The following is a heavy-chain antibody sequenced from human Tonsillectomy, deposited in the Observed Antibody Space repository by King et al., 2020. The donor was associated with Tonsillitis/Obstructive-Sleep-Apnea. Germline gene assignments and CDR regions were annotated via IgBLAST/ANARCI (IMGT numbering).Heavy chain of an antibody. Sequence: VQLQQWGAGLLKPSETLSLTCAVYGGSFSGYYWSWIRQPPGKGLEWIGEINHSGGTNYNPSLKSRLTISVDTSRNQFSLKLSSVTAADTAVYYCARTYYYHSSGYCDHWGQGTLVTVSS. J-gene: IGHJ4*02. D-gene: IGHD3-22*01. V-gene: IGHV4-34*01. CDR2: INHSGGT. CDR3: ARTYYYHSSGYCDH. CDR1: GGSFSGYY.